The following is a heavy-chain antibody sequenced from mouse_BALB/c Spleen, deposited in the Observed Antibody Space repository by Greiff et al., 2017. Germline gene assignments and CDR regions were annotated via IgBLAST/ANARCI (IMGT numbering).Heavy chain of an antibody. CDR2: ISSGGGST. CDR3: ARHEDYDEGFAY. CDR1: GFAFSSYD. J-gene: IGHJ3*01. D-gene: IGHD2-4*01. V-gene: IGHV5-12-1*01. Sequence: EVQLVESGGGLVKPGGSLKLSCAASGFAFSSYDMSWVRQTPEKRLEWVAYISSGGGSTYYPDTVKGRFTISRDNAKNTLYLQMSSLKSEDTAMYYCARHEDYDEGFAYWGQGTLVTVSA.